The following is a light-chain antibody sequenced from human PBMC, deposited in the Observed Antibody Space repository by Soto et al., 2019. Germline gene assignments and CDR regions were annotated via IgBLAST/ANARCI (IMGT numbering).Light chain of an antibody. Sequence: EIVLTQSPATPSLSPGERATLSCRASQSVSSYLAWYQQKPGQAPRLLIYDASNRATGIPARFSGSGSGTDFTLTISSLEPEDFAVYYCQQRSNWPPARTFGGGTKVEIK. V-gene: IGKV3-11*01. CDR1: QSVSSY. CDR3: QQRSNWPPART. CDR2: DAS. J-gene: IGKJ4*01.